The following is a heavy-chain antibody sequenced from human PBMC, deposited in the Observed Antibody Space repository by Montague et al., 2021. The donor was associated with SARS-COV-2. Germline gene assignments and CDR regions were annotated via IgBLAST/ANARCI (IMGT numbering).Heavy chain of an antibody. V-gene: IGHV4-34*01. CDR1: GGSFSGYY. D-gene: IGHD2-2*01. CDR3: ARVRAVPAAMRIFSLGRSYYGMDV. CDR2: INHSGST. J-gene: IGHJ6*02. Sequence: SETLSLTCAVYGGSFSGYYWSWIRQPPGKGLEWIGEINHSGSTNYNPSLKSRVTISVDTSKNQFSLKLSSVTAADTAVYYCARVRAVPAAMRIFSLGRSYYGMDVWGRWTTVTVSS.